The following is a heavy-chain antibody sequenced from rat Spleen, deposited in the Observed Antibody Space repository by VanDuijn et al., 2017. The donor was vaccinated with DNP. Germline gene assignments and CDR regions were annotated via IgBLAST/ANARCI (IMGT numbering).Heavy chain of an antibody. V-gene: IGHV3-1*01. CDR1: GYSITSRY. CDR3: ARWGDYFDY. Sequence: EVQLQESGPGLVKPSQSLALTCSVTGYSITSRYRWNWIRKLPGNRMEYIGHISYSGTTNYSPSLKSRISITRDTSKNQFFLQLNSVTTEDTATYYCARWGDYFDYWGQGVMVTVSS. CDR2: ISYSGTT. J-gene: IGHJ2*01.